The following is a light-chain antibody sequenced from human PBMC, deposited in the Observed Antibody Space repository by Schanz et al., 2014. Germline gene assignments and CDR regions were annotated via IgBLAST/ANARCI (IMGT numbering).Light chain of an antibody. CDR1: QSVSSN. V-gene: IGKV3-20*01. J-gene: IGKJ2*01. Sequence: EIVMTQSPATLSVSPGERATLSCRASQSVSSNLAWYQQKPGQAPRLLIYDASSRATGIPDRFSGSGSGTDFTLTISRLEPEDFGVYFCQHYGSSPYTFGQGTKLEIK. CDR2: DAS. CDR3: QHYGSSPYT.